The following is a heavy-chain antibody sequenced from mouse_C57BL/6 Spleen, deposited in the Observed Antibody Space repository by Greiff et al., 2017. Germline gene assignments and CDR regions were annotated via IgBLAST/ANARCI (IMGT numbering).Heavy chain of an antibody. D-gene: IGHD1-1*01. CDR2: IYPGDGDT. J-gene: IGHJ1*03. Sequence: VQLQQSGAELVKPGASVKISCKASGYAFSSYWMNWVKQRPGKGLEWIGQIYPGDGDTNYNGKFKGKATLTADKSSSTSYMQLNSLTTEDSAVYFCARKGRYYHFDVWGTGTTVTVSS. CDR3: ARKGRYYHFDV. CDR1: GYAFSSYW. V-gene: IGHV1-80*01.